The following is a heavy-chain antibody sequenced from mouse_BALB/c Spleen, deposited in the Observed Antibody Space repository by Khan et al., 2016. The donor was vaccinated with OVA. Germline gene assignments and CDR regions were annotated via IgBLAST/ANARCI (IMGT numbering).Heavy chain of an antibody. CDR3: ASGGYWYFDV. J-gene: IGHJ1*01. CDR2: INTYTGEP. Sequence: QIQLVQSGPEVKKPGETVKISCKASGHSFTNYGMNWVRQAPGKGLKWMGWINTYTGEPTYADDFKGRFAFSLETSASTAYLQIHNLKNEDTATDFCASGGYWYFDVWGAGTTVTVSS. CDR1: GHSFTNYG. D-gene: IGHD1-1*02. V-gene: IGHV9-3-1*01.